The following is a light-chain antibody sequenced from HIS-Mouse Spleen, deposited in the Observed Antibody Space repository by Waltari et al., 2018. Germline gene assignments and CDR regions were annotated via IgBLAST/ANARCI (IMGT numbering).Light chain of an antibody. V-gene: IGLV3-10*01. J-gene: IGLJ2*01. CDR1: PLQKKY. CDR2: EDS. Sequence: SYELTQPPSVTVSPGHTVRLTCSIKPLQKKYAYWYQQKSGQAPVLVIYEDSKRPTGIPERFSGSSSGTMATLTISGAQVEDEADYYCYSTDSSGNHRVFGGGTKLTVL. CDR3: YSTDSSGNHRV.